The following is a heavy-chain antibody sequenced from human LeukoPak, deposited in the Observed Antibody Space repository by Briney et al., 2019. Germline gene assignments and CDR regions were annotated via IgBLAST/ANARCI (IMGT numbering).Heavy chain of an antibody. D-gene: IGHD6-13*01. J-gene: IGHJ5*02. CDR2: IIPIFDTA. V-gene: IGHV1-69*06. CDR1: GGTFSSYS. Sequence: ASVKVSCKASGGTFSSYSINWVRQAPGQGLEWMGMIIPIFDTANYAQKFQGRVTITADKSTSTAYMELSSLRSEDTAVFYCAREEGSSSWYKGTGSDWFDPCGQGTLVTVSS. CDR3: AREEGSSSWYKGTGSDWFDP.